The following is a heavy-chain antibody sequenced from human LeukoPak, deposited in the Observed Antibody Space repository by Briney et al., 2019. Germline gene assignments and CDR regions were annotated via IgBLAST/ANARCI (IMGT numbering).Heavy chain of an antibody. J-gene: IGHJ6*03. V-gene: IGHV4-31*03. CDR2: IYYSGST. Sequence: SQTLSLTCTVSGGSISSGGYYWSWIRQHPGKGLEWNGYIYYSGSTYYTPSLKSRITISVDTSKNQFSLKLSSVTAADTAVYHCARSGYDFWSGYYTGYYYYYMDVWGKGTTVTVSS. D-gene: IGHD3-3*01. CDR3: ARSGYDFWSGYYTGYYYYYMDV. CDR1: GGSISSGGYY.